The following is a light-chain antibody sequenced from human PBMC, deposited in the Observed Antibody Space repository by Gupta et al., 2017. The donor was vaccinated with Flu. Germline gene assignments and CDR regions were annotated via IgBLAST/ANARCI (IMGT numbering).Light chain of an antibody. J-gene: IGKJ4*01. CDR3: QLSSS. V-gene: IGKV3-11*01. Sequence: VLTQSPATLSLSPGERATLSCRASQTIRNFLAWYHQKPGQAPRLLIYDTSNRATGIPARFSGSGSGTDFSLPIRSLEPEYFAVYYCQLSSSFGGGTKVEIK. CDR2: DTS. CDR1: QTIRNF.